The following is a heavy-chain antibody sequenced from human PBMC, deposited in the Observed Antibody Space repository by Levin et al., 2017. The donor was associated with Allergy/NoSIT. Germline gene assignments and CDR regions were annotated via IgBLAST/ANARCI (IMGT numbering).Heavy chain of an antibody. V-gene: IGHV2-70*01. Sequence: TLSLTCTFSGFSLTTNGMCVTWIRQPPGKALEWLAVIDWDDDQYYRTSLKTRLTISKDTSKNQVVLTMTNMDPEDTATYYCARSVSGSFSGTPFDYWGQGTLVTVSS. D-gene: IGHD1-26*01. CDR1: GFSLTTNGMC. J-gene: IGHJ4*02. CDR3: ARSVSGSFSGTPFDY. CDR2: IDWDDDQ.